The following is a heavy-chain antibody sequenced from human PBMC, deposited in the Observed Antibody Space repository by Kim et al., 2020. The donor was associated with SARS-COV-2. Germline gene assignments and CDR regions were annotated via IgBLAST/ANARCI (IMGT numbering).Heavy chain of an antibody. CDR2: I. D-gene: IGHD3-10*01. J-gene: IGHJ4*02. Sequence: INYADSVKCRFTISREKDKNALYRQMSSLRADDTAVYYCEREDSRGGKGDYWGQGTLVTVAS. CDR3: EREDSRGGKGDY. V-gene: IGHV3-21*01.